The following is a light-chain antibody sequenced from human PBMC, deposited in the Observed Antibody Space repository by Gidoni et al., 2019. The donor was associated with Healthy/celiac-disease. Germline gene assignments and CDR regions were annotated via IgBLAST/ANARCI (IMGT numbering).Light chain of an antibody. CDR2: AAS. J-gene: IGKJ1*01. CDR3: QQSYSTPRT. Sequence: EIQMHTSPSSLSASVCDRVTITGRARQIISSYVKWYQQKPGTAPKLLFYAASCLHSGAPSRVSCSGSGTYFLLTISILHPEYSATYYCQQSYSTPRTFGQGTKLEIK. V-gene: IGKV1-39*01. CDR1: QIISSY.